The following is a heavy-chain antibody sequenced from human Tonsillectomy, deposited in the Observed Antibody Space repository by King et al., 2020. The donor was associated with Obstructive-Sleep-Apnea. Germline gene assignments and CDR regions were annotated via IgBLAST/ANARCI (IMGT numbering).Heavy chain of an antibody. Sequence: VQLVQSGAEVKKPGESLRISCKASGYSFTNYWITWVRQMPGKGLEWMGRIDPSDSQTNYSPSFQGHVSIPADKSISPAHLQWSSLKASDTAMYYCARRITYGSGTYYNAWFDPWGQGTLVTVSS. D-gene: IGHD3-10*01. CDR1: GYSFTNYW. CDR3: ARRITYGSGTYYNAWFDP. V-gene: IGHV5-10-1*03. J-gene: IGHJ5*02. CDR2: IDPSDSQT.